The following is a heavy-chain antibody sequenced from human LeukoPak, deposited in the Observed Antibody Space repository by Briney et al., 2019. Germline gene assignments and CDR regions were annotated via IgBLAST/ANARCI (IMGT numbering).Heavy chain of an antibody. D-gene: IGHD1-26*01. CDR2: IYHSGST. CDR1: GGSISSGGYS. J-gene: IGHJ4*02. CDR3: ARGWWELLY. Sequence: SETLSLTCAVSGGSISSGGYSWSWIRQPPGKGLEWIGYIYHSGSTYYNPSLKSRVTISVDRSKNQFSLKLSSVTAADTAVYYCARGWWELLYWGQGTLVTVSS. V-gene: IGHV4-30-2*01.